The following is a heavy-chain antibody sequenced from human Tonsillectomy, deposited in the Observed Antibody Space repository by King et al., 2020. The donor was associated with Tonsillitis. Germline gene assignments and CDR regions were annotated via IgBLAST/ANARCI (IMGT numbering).Heavy chain of an antibody. CDR1: GGSISSYY. D-gene: IGHD3-10*01. CDR2: MYTSGST. Sequence: VQLQESGPGLVKPSETLSLTCTVSGGSISSYYWSWIRQPARKGLEWIGRMYTSGSTNYNPSLKSRVTMSVDTSKNQFSLKLSSVTAADTAVYYCARDSPPWFGEVNDALDTWGQGTMVTVSS. CDR3: ARDSPPWFGEVNDALDT. V-gene: IGHV4-4*07. J-gene: IGHJ3*02.